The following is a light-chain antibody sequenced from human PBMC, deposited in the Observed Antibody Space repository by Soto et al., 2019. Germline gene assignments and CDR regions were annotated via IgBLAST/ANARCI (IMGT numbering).Light chain of an antibody. J-gene: IGKJ1*01. V-gene: IGKV3-20*01. CDR1: HSVSSNY. CDR2: DVS. Sequence: DIVLTQSPGTLSLSPGERATLSCRSSHSVSSNYLAWYQQKPDQAPRLVIYDVSGRATGIPDRFSGSGSGTDFTLTISRLEPEDFAVYYCQQYGSSPTFGQGTKVEIK. CDR3: QQYGSSPT.